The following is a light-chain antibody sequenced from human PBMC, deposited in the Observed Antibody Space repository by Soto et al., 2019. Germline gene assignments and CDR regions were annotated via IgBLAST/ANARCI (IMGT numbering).Light chain of an antibody. CDR1: SSDVGGYNF. Sequence: QSALTQPASVSGSPGQSITISCTGTSSDVGGYNFVSWYQQHPGKAPRLIIYEVSSRPSGVSYRFSGSKSGNTASLAITGLQAEDEADYYCQSYDISLSRVVFGGGTQLTVL. CDR2: EVS. V-gene: IGLV2-14*01. CDR3: QSYDISLSRVV. J-gene: IGLJ2*01.